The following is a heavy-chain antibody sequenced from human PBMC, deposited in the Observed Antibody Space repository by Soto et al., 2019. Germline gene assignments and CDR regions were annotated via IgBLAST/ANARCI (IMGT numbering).Heavy chain of an antibody. V-gene: IGHV1-8*01. Sequence: QVRLVQSGAEVKKPGASVKVSCEASGYTFSSYHISWVRQASGQGLEWMGWVNPNSNETDKAQKFQGRVTMTGNTSIRTAYMELSSLRSDDTAVYYCVRSGRRSGIDYWGQGTLVSVSS. J-gene: IGHJ4*02. D-gene: IGHD5-12*01. CDR2: VNPNSNET. CDR3: VRSGRRSGIDY. CDR1: GYTFSSYH.